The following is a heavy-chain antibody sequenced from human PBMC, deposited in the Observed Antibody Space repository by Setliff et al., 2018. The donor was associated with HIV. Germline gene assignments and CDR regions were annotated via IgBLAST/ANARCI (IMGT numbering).Heavy chain of an antibody. J-gene: IGHJ6*04. CDR3: AKDSGVWGSYQDV. D-gene: IGHD3-16*02. V-gene: IGHV1-18*04. Sequence: ASVKVSCKASGYTFTGYYMHWVRQAPGQGLEWMGWIRPYNGNTNYAQKFQGRVTMTTETSTSTAYMELSSLRSEDTAVYFCAKDSGVWGSYQDVWGKGTTVTVSS. CDR1: GYTFTGYY. CDR2: IRPYNGNT.